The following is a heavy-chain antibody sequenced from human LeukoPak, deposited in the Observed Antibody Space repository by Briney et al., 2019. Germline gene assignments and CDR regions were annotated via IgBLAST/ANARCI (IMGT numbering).Heavy chain of an antibody. J-gene: IGHJ4*02. CDR2: INHSGST. CDR1: GGSFSGYY. V-gene: IGHV4-34*01. D-gene: IGHD3-3*01. Sequence: SETLSLTCAVYGGSFSGYYWSWIRQPPGKGLEWIGEINHSGSTNYNPSLKSRVIISVDTSKNQFSLKLSSVTAADTAVYYCARARYDFWSGYLPIYFDYWGQGTLVTVSS. CDR3: ARARYDFWSGYLPIYFDY.